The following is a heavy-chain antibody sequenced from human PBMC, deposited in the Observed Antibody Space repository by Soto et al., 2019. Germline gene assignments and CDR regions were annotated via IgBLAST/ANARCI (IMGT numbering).Heavy chain of an antibody. CDR3: ARDWIVGATSHYYYGMDV. J-gene: IGHJ6*02. CDR1: GFTFSSYG. D-gene: IGHD1-26*01. V-gene: IGHV3-33*01. Sequence: GGSLRLSCAASGFTFSSYGMHWVRQAPGKGLEWVAVIWYDGSNKYYADSVKGRFTISRDNSKNTLYLQMNSLRAEDTAVYYCARDWIVGATSHYYYGMDVWGQGTTVTVSS. CDR2: IWYDGSNK.